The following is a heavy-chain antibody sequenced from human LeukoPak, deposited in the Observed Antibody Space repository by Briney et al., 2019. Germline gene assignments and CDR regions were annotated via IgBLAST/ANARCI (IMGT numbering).Heavy chain of an antibody. J-gene: IGHJ4*02. V-gene: IGHV1-2*02. CDR1: GYTFTAYS. CDR3: ARGGLYYESRGRTFLNY. Sequence: ASVRVSCTASGYTFTAYSMHWVRQAPGQGLQWLGWINPNNNDAKSAQKFQGRVTMTIDTSISTAYMEVSRLTSDDTAVYYCARGGLYYESRGRTFLNYWGQGTLVTVSS. CDR2: INPNNNDA. D-gene: IGHD3-22*01.